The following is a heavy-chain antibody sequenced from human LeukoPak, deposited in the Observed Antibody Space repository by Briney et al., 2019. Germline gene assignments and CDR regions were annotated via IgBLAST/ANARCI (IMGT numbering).Heavy chain of an antibody. CDR2: IIPIFGTA. J-gene: IGHJ4*02. V-gene: IGHV1-69*05. D-gene: IGHD1-14*01. CDR1: GGTFSSYA. CDR3: ARDRMGKPPEFDY. Sequence: ASVKVSCKASGGTFSSYAISWVRQAPGQGLEWMGRIIPIFGTANYAQKFQGRVTITTDESTSTAYMELSSLRSEDTAVYYCARDRMGKPPEFDYWGQGTLVTVSS.